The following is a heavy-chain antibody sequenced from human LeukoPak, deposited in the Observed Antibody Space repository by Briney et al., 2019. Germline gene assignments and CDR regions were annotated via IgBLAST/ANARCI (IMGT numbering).Heavy chain of an antibody. D-gene: IGHD3-3*01. CDR3: ARQEADFGVVIEYYFDY. CDR1: GYSFTGYW. V-gene: IGHV5-51*01. CDR2: IYPGDSDT. Sequence: PGESLKISCKGSGYSFTGYWIGWVRQMPGKGLEWMGIIYPGDSDTRYSPSFQGQVTISADKSISTAYLQWSSLKASDTAMYYCARQEADFGVVIEYYFDYWGQGTLVTVSS. J-gene: IGHJ4*02.